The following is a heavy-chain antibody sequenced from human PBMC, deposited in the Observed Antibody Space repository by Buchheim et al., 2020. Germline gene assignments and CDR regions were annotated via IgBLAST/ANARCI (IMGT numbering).Heavy chain of an antibody. J-gene: IGHJ5*02. CDR3: GRDRVDARWIQSGWFDP. CDR1: GGTFSSYA. CDR2: IIPIFGTA. D-gene: IGHD5-18*01. V-gene: IGHV1-69*01. Sequence: QVQLVQSGAEVKKPGSSVKVSCKASGGTFSSYAISWVRQAPGQGLEWMGGIIPIFGTANYAQKFQGRVTITADQSTSTAYMEPSSLRSEDAAVDYCGRDRVDARWIQSGWFDPWGQGTL.